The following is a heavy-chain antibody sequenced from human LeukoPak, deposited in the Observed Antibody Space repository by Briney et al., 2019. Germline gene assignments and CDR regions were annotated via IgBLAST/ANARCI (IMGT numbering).Heavy chain of an antibody. D-gene: IGHD1-14*01. V-gene: IGHV1-2*02. CDR3: ARGPVFDWFDP. CDR2: INPNSGGT. Sequence: ASVKVSCKASGYTFTSYGISWVRQAPGQGLEWMGWINPNSGGTNYAQKFQGRVTMTRDTSISTAYMELSRLRSDDTAVYYCARGPVFDWFDPWGQGTLVTVSS. J-gene: IGHJ5*02. CDR1: GYTFTSYG.